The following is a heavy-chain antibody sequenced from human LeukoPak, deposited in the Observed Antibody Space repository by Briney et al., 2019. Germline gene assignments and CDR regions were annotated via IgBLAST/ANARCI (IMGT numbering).Heavy chain of an antibody. V-gene: IGHV3-11*01. CDR2: ISSSGSTI. D-gene: IGHD6-13*01. J-gene: IGHJ4*02. CDR3: ARVEAAAPDY. CDR1: GFTFSDYY. Sequence: NPGGSLRLSCAASGFTFSDYYMSWIRQGRGRGLDWVSYISSSGSTIYYADSVKGRFTISRDNAKNSLYLQMNSLRAEDTAVYYCARVEAAAPDYWGQGTLVTVSS.